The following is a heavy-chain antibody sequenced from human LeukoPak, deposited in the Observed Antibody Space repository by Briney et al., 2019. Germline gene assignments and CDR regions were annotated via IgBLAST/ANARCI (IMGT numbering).Heavy chain of an antibody. V-gene: IGHV3-7*03. CDR2: IKQDGSEK. J-gene: IGHJ6*02. D-gene: IGHD2-2*01. CDR1: GFTFSSYW. Sequence: GGSLRLSCAASGFTFSSYWMSWVRQAPGRGLEWVANIKQDGSEKYYVDSVKGRFTISRDNAKNSLYLQMNSLRAEDTAVYYCAKHIRRYCSSTSCYDRTYYYYGMDVWGQGTTVTVSS. CDR3: AKHIRRYCSSTSCYDRTYYYYGMDV.